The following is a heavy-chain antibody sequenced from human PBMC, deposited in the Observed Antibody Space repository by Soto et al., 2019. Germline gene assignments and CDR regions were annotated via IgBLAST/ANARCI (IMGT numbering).Heavy chain of an antibody. V-gene: IGHV5-51*01. CDR2: IYPGDSDT. D-gene: IGHD4-4*01. J-gene: IGHJ6*02. CDR3: ARLSADYSNYDYGMDV. CDR1: GYSFTSYW. Sequence: PGASLKISCKGSGYSFTSYWIGWVRQMPGKGREWMGIIYPGDSDTRYSPSFQGQVTISADKSISTAYLQWSSLKASATAMYYCARLSADYSNYDYGMDVWRRGTTVTISS.